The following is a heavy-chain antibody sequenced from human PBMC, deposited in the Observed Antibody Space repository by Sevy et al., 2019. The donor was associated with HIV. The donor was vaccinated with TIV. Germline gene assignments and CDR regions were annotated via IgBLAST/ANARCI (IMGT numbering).Heavy chain of an antibody. Sequence: GGSLRLSCAASGFTFSNYAMSWVRQTPGKGLEWVSAISGSADATYYTDAVKGRFTISRDNSRNTVYLQMNSLRAEDTAVYYWVKEVSQYSYSDYWGQGTLVTVSS. CDR3: VKEVSQYSYSDY. CDR1: GFTFSNYA. V-gene: IGHV3-23*01. J-gene: IGHJ4*02. CDR2: ISGSADAT. D-gene: IGHD5-18*01.